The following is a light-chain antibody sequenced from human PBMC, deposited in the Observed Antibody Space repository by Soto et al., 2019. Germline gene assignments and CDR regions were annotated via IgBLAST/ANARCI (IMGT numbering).Light chain of an antibody. J-gene: IGKJ1*01. CDR3: MGALQSPPT. Sequence: DIVMTQSPVSLPVTPGEPASISCRSSQSLLHSNGYNYLDWYLQKPGQSPQLLIYLGSNRASGVPGRFSASASGTDFTLTISRVEAEDVGFYYCMGALQSPPTFGQGTKGDIK. CDR2: LGS. CDR1: QSLLHSNGYNY. V-gene: IGKV2-28*01.